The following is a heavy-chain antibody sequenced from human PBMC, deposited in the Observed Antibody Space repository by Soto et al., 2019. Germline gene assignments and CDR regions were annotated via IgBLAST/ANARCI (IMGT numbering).Heavy chain of an antibody. CDR2: LYSGRSA. J-gene: IGHJ4*02. Sequence: SETLSLTWAVSGDSTSSYYCRWLRQPAGKGLESIGYLYSGRSANYHPSLKSRVTMSVDTSKNQFSMKLTSVTAVDTAVYYCASREIQAPIDYWGQGTLVTVSS. CDR1: GDSTSSYY. D-gene: IGHD1-26*01. V-gene: IGHV4-59*12. CDR3: ASREIQAPIDY.